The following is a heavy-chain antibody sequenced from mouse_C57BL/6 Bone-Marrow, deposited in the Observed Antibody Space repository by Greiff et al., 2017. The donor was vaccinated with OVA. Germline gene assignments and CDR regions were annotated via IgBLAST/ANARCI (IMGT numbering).Heavy chain of an antibody. V-gene: IGHV1-19*01. CDR1: GYTFTDYY. J-gene: IGHJ4*01. CDR3: ARAMDY. CDR2: INPYNGGT. Sequence: VQLKESGPVLVKPGASVKMSCKASGYTFTDYYMNWVKQSHGKSLEWIGVINPYNGGTSSNQKFKGKATLTVDKSSCPAYMELNSLTSEDSAVYYCARAMDYWGQGTSVTVSS.